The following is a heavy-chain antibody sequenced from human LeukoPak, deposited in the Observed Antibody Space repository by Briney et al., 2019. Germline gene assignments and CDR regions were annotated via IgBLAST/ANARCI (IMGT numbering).Heavy chain of an antibody. J-gene: IGHJ5*02. D-gene: IGHD5-12*01. CDR3: APQQTYSPYNWFDP. CDR1: GFTFSSYW. CDR2: IHPDGSIT. Sequence: PGGSLRLSCAASGFTFSSYWMHWVRQAPGTGLVWVSRIHPDGSITTYADSVKARFTISRDNAKNTLYLQMNSLRAEDTAVYYCAPQQTYSPYNWFDPWGQGTLVTVSS. V-gene: IGHV3-74*03.